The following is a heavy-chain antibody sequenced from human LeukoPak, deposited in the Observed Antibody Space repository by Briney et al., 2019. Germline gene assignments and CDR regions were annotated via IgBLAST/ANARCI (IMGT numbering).Heavy chain of an antibody. J-gene: IGHJ4*02. CDR1: GFTFSDYY. Sequence: GGSLRLSCAASGFTFSDYYMSWIRQAPGKGLEWVSYISSSSSYTNYADSVKGRFTISRDNAKNSLYLQMNSLRAEDTAVYYCARAISKVSSGWYLCYFDYWGQGTLVIVSS. CDR2: ISSSSSYT. D-gene: IGHD6-19*01. CDR3: ARAISKVSSGWYLCYFDY. V-gene: IGHV3-11*06.